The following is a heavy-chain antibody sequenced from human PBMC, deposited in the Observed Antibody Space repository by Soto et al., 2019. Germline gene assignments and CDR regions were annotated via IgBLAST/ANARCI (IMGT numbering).Heavy chain of an antibody. CDR3: ARDIGFNWNYGNYYYYGMDV. J-gene: IGHJ6*02. V-gene: IGHV4-30-4*01. Sequence: SETLSLTCTVSGGSISSGDYYWSWIRQPPGKGLEWIGYIYYSGSTYYNPSLKSRFTISVDTSKNQFSLKLSSVTAADTAVYYCARDIGFNWNYGNYYYYGMDVWGQGTTVTVSS. D-gene: IGHD1-7*01. CDR1: GGSISSGDYY. CDR2: IYYSGST.